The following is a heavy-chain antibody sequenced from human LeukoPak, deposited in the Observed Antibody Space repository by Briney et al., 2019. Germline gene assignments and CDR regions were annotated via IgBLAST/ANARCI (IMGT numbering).Heavy chain of an antibody. D-gene: IGHD3-3*01. CDR3: ARGHDFWSGKVDY. J-gene: IGHJ4*02. CDR1: GYTFTSYG. Sequence: ASVKVSCKASGYTFTSYGISWVRQAPGQGLEWMGWINPNSGDTNSAQNFQGRVTMTRDTSITTVFMELSSLRSDDTAVYYCARGHDFWSGKVDYWGQGTLVTVSS. CDR2: INPNSGDT. V-gene: IGHV1-2*02.